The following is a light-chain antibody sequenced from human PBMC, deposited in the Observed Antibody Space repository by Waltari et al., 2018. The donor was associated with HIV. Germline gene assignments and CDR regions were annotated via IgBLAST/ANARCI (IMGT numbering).Light chain of an antibody. CDR3: TSYTSRNTRV. Sequence: QSALTQPASVSGSPGQSITISCTGTTSNVGGSQYVSWYQQHPGKAPKLVIYEVNNRPSGVSIRFSGSKSGNTASLTISELQAEDEADYYCTSYTSRNTRVFGTGTKVTVL. J-gene: IGLJ1*01. CDR2: EVN. CDR1: TSNVGGSQY. V-gene: IGLV2-14*01.